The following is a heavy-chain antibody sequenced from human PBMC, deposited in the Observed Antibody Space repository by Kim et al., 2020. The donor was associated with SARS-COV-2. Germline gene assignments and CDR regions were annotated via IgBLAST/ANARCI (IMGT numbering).Heavy chain of an antibody. CDR1: GYSFTSYW. V-gene: IGHV5-51*01. CDR3: ARHGMTTVTQYYYYGMDV. J-gene: IGHJ6*02. D-gene: IGHD4-17*01. Sequence: GESLKISCKGSGYSFTSYWIGWVRQMPGKGLEWMGIIYPGDSDTRYSPSFQGQVTISADKSISTAYLQWSSLKASDTAMYYVARHGMTTVTQYYYYGMDVWGQGTTVTVSS. CDR2: IYPGDSDT.